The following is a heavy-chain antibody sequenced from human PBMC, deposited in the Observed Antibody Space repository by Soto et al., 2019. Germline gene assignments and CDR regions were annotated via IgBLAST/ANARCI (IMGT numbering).Heavy chain of an antibody. CDR1: VFIFGAYG. J-gene: IGHJ4*01. V-gene: IGHV3-30*03. D-gene: IGHD5-18*01. CDR3: ARDLYSYGYPDY. Sequence: QVHLVESGGGVVQPGRSLRLSCAASVFIFGAYGMHWVRQAPGKGLEWVAIMAYDGSRKYYADSVKGRFTIFRDNSKNMLSLEMNRLRAEDTAGYYCARDLYSYGYPDYWGQGTLVTVST. CDR2: MAYDGSRK.